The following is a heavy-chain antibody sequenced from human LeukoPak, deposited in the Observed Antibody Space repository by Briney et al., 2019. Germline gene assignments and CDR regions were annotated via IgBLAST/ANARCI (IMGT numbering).Heavy chain of an antibody. CDR2: IIPIFATA. CDR3: ARGPITTRSHFDY. V-gene: IGHV1-69*13. D-gene: IGHD3-22*01. CDR1: GGAFSSYA. Sequence: ASVKVSCKASGGAFSSYAISWVRQAPGQGLEWMGGIIPIFATANYAQKFQGRVTITADESTSTAYMELSSLRSEDTAVYYCARGPITTRSHFDYWGQGTLVTVSS. J-gene: IGHJ4*02.